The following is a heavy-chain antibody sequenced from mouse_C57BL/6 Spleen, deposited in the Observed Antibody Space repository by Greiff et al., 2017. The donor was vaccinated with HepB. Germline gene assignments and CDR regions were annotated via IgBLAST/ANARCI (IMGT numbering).Heavy chain of an antibody. J-gene: IGHJ3*01. Sequence: VKLMESGAELVKPGASVKISCKASGYAFSSYWMNWVKQRPGKGLEWIGQIYPGDGDTNYNGKFKGKATLTADKSSSTAYMQLSSLTSEDSAVYFCARGEVLYYGTLAWFAYWGQGSLVTVSA. CDR3: ARGEVLYYGTLAWFAY. V-gene: IGHV1-80*01. CDR1: GYAFSSYW. CDR2: IYPGDGDT. D-gene: IGHD1-1*01.